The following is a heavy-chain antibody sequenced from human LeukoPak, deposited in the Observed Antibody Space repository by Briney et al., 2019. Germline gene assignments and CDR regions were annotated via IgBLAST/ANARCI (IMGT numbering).Heavy chain of an antibody. V-gene: IGHV3-21*01. CDR1: GFTLSSLA. D-gene: IGHD3-16*02. CDR2: SGTRSGTK. CDR3: LLQMTYGELSDPDF. J-gene: IGHJ4*02. Sequence: KPGGSLRLSCAASGFTLSSLAMRWVRQAPGKGLEWVSSSGTRSGTKYYADSVMGRFTISRDSAMNSVSLQINSLRAEDTAVYYCLLQMTYGELSDPDFRGQGTLVTVSS.